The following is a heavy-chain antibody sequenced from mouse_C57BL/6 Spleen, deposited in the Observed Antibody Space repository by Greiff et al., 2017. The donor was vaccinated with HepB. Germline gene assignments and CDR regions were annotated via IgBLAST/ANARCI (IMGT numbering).Heavy chain of an antibody. CDR3: AREAYGNLGAMDY. CDR2: IYPRSGNT. CDR1: GYTFTSYG. V-gene: IGHV1-81*01. J-gene: IGHJ4*01. D-gene: IGHD2-1*01. Sequence: QVHVKQSGAELARPGASVKLSCKASGYTFTSYGISWVKQRTGQGLEWIGEIYPRSGNTYYNEKFKGKATLTADKSSSTAYMELRSLTSEDSAVYFCAREAYGNLGAMDYWGQGTSVTVSS.